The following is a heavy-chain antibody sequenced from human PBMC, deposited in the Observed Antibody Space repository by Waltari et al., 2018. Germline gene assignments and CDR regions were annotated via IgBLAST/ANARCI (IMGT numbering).Heavy chain of an antibody. V-gene: IGHV3-48*01. Sequence: EVNLEESGGDLVQPGGSLRLSCATSGCIFNTFNMNWFRQSPLRWLEWVAYIGSTGSIHYADSVKGRFIIARDNGKSSLSLQMDSLRAEDTGVYYCVRETPITSRFESWGQGTPVTVSS. CDR3: VRETPITSRFES. CDR2: IGSTGSI. D-gene: IGHD5-12*01. CDR1: GCIFNTFN. J-gene: IGHJ4*02.